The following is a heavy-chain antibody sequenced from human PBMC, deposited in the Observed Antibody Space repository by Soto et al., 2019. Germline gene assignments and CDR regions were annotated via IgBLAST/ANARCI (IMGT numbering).Heavy chain of an antibody. D-gene: IGHD6-19*01. J-gene: IGHJ6*02. CDR3: ARSPWLGPYGMDV. Sequence: QLQLQESGPGLVKPSETLSLTCTVSGGSISSSSYYWGWIRQPPGKGLEWIGSIYYSGSTYYNPSLKSRVTISVDTSKNQFSLKLSSVTAADTAVYYFARSPWLGPYGMDVWGQGTTVTVSS. V-gene: IGHV4-39*01. CDR2: IYYSGST. CDR1: GGSISSSSYY.